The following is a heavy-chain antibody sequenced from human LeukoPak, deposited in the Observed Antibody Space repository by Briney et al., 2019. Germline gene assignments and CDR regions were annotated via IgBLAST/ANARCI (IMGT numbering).Heavy chain of an antibody. V-gene: IGHV3-33*01. Sequence: PGRSLSLSCAASGFIFSHYGMHWVRQAPGKGLEWVAVIWSDGSNRFYAGSVKGRFTISRDNSQNTLFLQMNSLRAEDTAMYYCARDAQRGFDYSNSLKYWGHGTLVTVSS. J-gene: IGHJ4*01. CDR2: IWSDGSNR. D-gene: IGHD4-11*01. CDR3: ARDAQRGFDYSNSLKY. CDR1: GFIFSHYG.